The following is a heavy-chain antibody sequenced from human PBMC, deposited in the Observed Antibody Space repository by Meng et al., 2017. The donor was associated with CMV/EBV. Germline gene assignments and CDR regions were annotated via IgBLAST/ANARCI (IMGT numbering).Heavy chain of an antibody. Sequence: FTRYWLSRVRQMTGKGLAWMGRIDPSDSYTNYSPSFQGHVTISADKSISTAYLQWSSLKASDTAMYYCARQTKGSSWYDRGNWFDPWGQGTLVTVSS. CDR1: FTRYW. J-gene: IGHJ5*02. D-gene: IGHD6-13*01. V-gene: IGHV5-10-1*01. CDR2: IDPSDSYT. CDR3: ARQTKGSSWYDRGNWFDP.